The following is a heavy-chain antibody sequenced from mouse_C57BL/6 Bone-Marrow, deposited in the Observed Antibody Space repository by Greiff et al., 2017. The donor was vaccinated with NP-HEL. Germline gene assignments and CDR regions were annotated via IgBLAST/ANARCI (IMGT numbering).Heavy chain of an antibody. CDR2: IYYSGTI. CDR3: ARMQLRRRYFDV. D-gene: IGHD2-12*01. Sequence: EVQLQESGPGLVKPSQSVFLTCTVTGISITTGNYRWSWIRQFPGNKLEWIGYIYYSGTITYNPSLTSRTTITRDTPKNQFFLEMNSLTAEDTATYYCARMQLRRRYFDVWGTGTTVTVSS. CDR1: GISITTGNYR. J-gene: IGHJ1*03. V-gene: IGHV3-5*01.